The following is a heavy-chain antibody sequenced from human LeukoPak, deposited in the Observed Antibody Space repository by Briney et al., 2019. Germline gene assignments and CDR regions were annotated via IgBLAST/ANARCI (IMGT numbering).Heavy chain of an antibody. D-gene: IGHD3-22*01. J-gene: IGHJ4*02. V-gene: IGHV3-23*01. CDR3: AKVVLPRRYYYDSSGYWTFDY. CDR1: GFTFSSYA. Sequence: PGGSLRLSCAASGFTFSSYAMSWVRQAPGKGLEWVPSISGSGGRTYYADSVKGRFTISRDDSKNTLYLQMNSLRAEDTTVYYCAKVVLPRRYYYDSSGYWTFDYWGQGALVTVSS. CDR2: ISGSGGRT.